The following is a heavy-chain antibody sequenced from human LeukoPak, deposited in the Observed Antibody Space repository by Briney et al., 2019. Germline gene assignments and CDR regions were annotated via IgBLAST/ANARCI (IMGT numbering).Heavy chain of an antibody. D-gene: IGHD1-1*01. V-gene: IGHV4-4*07. J-gene: IGHJ5*02. CDR3: ARDRPATVMWFDP. Sequence: SETLSLTCTVSGGSISSYYWSWIRQPAGKGLEWIGRIHSTGSTNYNPSLKSRVTMSVDTSKNQFSLQLNSVTAADTAVYYCARDRPATVMWFDPWGQGTLVTVSS. CDR2: IHSTGST. CDR1: GGSISSYY.